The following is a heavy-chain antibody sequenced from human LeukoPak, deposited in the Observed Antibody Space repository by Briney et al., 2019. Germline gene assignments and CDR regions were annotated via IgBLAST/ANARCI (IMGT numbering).Heavy chain of an antibody. CDR2: LGGSGGRT. V-gene: IGHV3-23*01. D-gene: IGHD6-19*01. Sequence: GGSLRLSCTASGFTFNNYGMSWVRQAPGKGLEWVSALGGSGGRTYYADSVKGRFTISRDNSKNTLYLQMNSLRAEDTAVYYCAKMLISSGWATDSWGQGTLVTVSS. CDR3: AKMLISSGWATDS. CDR1: GFTFNNYG. J-gene: IGHJ4*02.